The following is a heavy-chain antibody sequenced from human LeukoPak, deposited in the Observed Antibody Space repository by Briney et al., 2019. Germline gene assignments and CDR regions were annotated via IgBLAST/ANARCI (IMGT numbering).Heavy chain of an antibody. CDR1: GFSLSTSGVG. V-gene: IGHV2-5*02. D-gene: IGHD6-6*01. J-gene: IGHJ3*01. Sequence: SGPTLVNPTQTLTLTCTFSGFSLSTSGVGVGWIRQPPGKALEWLALIYWDDDKRYSPSLKSKLTITKDTSKNQVVLTMTNVDPVDTATYYCALGGYSSSHWGQGTMVTVSS. CDR2: IYWDDDK. CDR3: ALGGYSSSH.